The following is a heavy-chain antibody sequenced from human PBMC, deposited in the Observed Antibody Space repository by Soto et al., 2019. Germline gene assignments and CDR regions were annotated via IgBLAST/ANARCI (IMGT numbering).Heavy chain of an antibody. CDR1: GFTFSSYA. CDR2: ISYAGSNK. CDR3: ARPLWRDDYNWGYFDL. J-gene: IGHJ2*01. Sequence: GGSLRLSCAASGFTFSSYAMHWVRQAQGKGLEWVAVISYAGSNKYYADSVKGRFTISRDNSKNTLYLQMNSLRLEDTAVYYCARPLWRDDYNWGYFDLWGRGTPVTVSS. D-gene: IGHD4-4*01. V-gene: IGHV3-30-3*01.